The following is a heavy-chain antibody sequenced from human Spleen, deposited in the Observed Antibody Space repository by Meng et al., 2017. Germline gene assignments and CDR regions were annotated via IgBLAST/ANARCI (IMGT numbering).Heavy chain of an antibody. Sequence: QVHLKTSGPILVRPSKPLSPTCTVSVGSVSSGSYYWSWIRQPPGKGLEWIGHIYYSGSTNYNPSLKSRVTISVDTSKNQFSLKLSSVTAADTAVYFCARSSTSPASYFFDYWGQGTLVTVSS. V-gene: IGHV4-61*01. CDR2: IYYSGST. CDR1: VGSVSSGSYY. J-gene: IGHJ4*02. D-gene: IGHD6-6*01. CDR3: ARSSTSPASYFFDY.